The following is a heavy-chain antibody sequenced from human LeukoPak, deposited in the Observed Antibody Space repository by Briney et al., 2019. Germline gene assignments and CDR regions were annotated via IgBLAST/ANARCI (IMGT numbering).Heavy chain of an antibody. Sequence: PGGSLRLSCAASGFTFSSYAMHWVHQAPGKGLEWVAVISYDGSNKYYADSVKGRFTISRDNSKNTLYLQMNSLRAEDTAVYYCAKSPYDSSDRPLDYWGQGTLVTVSS. CDR1: GFTFSSYA. J-gene: IGHJ4*02. V-gene: IGHV3-30*04. D-gene: IGHD3-22*01. CDR2: ISYDGSNK. CDR3: AKSPYDSSDRPLDY.